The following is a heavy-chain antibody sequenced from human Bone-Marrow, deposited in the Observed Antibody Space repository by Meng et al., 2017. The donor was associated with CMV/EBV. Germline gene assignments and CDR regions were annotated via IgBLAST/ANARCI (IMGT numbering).Heavy chain of an antibody. CDR1: GFTFSSYS. J-gene: IGHJ6*02. CDR3: ASSVMDV. CDR2: ISSSSSYI. Sequence: GESLKISCAASGFTFSSYSMNWVRQAPGKGLEWVSSISSSSSYIYYADSVKGRFTISRDNAKNTLYLQMNSLRAEDTAVYYCASSVMDVWGQGTTVTVSS. V-gene: IGHV3-21*01.